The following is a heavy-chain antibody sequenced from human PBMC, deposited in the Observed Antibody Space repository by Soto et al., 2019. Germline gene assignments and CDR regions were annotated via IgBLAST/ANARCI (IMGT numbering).Heavy chain of an antibody. CDR3: ARVPPPPYSSGRPEGAFDI. V-gene: IGHV1-18*01. CDR1: GYTFTSYG. J-gene: IGHJ3*02. Sequence: QVQLVQSGAEVKKPGASVKVSCKASGYTFTSYGISWVRQAPGQGLEWMGWISAYNGNTNYAQKLQGRVTMTTDTSRSTAYMGVGSLRSDDKAVYYCARVPPPPYSSGRPEGAFDIWGQGTMVTVSS. D-gene: IGHD6-19*01. CDR2: ISAYNGNT.